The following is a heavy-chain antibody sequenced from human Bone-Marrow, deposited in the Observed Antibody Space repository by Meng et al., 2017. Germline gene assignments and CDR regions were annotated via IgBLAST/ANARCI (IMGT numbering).Heavy chain of an antibody. CDR2: INWDGGST. CDR1: GFTFDDYG. Sequence: GESLKISCAASGFTFDDYGMSWVRQAPGKGLEWVSGINWDGGSTGYADSVKGRFTISRDNAKNSLYLQMNSLRAEDTALYYCARGYAVAGRPFDYWGQGTLVTVSS. D-gene: IGHD6-19*01. CDR3: ARGYAVAGRPFDY. V-gene: IGHV3-20*04. J-gene: IGHJ4*02.